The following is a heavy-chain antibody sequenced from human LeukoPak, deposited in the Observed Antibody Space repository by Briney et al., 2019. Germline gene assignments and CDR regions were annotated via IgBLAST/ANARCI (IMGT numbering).Heavy chain of an antibody. V-gene: IGHV3-7*01. CDR2: IKRDGSEK. D-gene: IGHD4-17*01. J-gene: IGHJ1*01. CDR1: GFTFRSNW. Sequence: GGSLRLSCGASGFTFRSNWMSWVRQAPGKGLEWVANIKRDGSEKYYVDSVKGRFTISRDNAKNSLYLQMNSLRVEDTAVYYCARSTTGRFQHWGQGTLVTVSS. CDR3: ARSTTGRFQH.